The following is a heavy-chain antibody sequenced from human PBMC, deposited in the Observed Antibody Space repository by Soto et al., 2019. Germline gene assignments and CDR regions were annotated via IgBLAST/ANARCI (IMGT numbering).Heavy chain of an antibody. CDR3: ARPFGSDYYDSSGYPDWYFDL. Sequence: PETLSLTCTVSGGSISSYYWSWIRQPPGKGLEWIGYIFYSGSTNYNPSLKSRVTISVDTSKNQFSLKLSSVTAADTAVYYCARPFGSDYYDSSGYPDWYFDLWGRGTLVTVSS. D-gene: IGHD3-22*01. V-gene: IGHV4-59*08. J-gene: IGHJ2*01. CDR2: IFYSGST. CDR1: GGSISSYY.